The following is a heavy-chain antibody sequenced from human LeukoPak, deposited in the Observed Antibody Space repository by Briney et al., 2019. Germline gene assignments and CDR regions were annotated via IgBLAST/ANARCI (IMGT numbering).Heavy chain of an antibody. Sequence: SETLSLTCAVYGGSFSGYYWSWIRQSPGKGLEWIGEINHSGSTNYNSSLKSRVTISVETSKNQFSLKLSSVTAADTAVYYCANSPFWSGFYYFDYWGQGTLVTVSS. V-gene: IGHV4-34*01. J-gene: IGHJ4*02. CDR1: GGSFSGYY. CDR2: INHSGST. D-gene: IGHD3-3*02. CDR3: ANSPFWSGFYYFDY.